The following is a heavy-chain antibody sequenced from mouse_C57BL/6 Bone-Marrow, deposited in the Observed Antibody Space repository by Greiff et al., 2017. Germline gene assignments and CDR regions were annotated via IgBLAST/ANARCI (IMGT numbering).Heavy chain of an antibody. D-gene: IGHD2-4*01. Sequence: QVQLKQPGAELVKPGASVQVSCKASGYTFTSYWMHWVKQRPGQGLEWIGRIHPSDSDTNYNQKFKGKATLTVDKSSSTAYMQLSSLTSEDSAVYYCAMKYDYEWYFDVWGTGTTVTVSA. J-gene: IGHJ1*03. CDR3: AMKYDYEWYFDV. CDR2: IHPSDSDT. V-gene: IGHV1-74*01. CDR1: GYTFTSYW.